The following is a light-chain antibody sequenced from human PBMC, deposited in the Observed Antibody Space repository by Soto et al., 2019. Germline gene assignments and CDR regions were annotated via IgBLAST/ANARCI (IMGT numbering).Light chain of an antibody. V-gene: IGKV3-11*01. J-gene: IGKJ4*01. CDR3: QQRTNWPLT. Sequence: IVLTQSPATLSLSPGERATLSCRASQSVSTYLAWYQQKPGQAPRLLIYDASSRATGIPARFSGSGSGTDFTLTITRLEPEDFAVYYCQQRTNWPLTFGGGTKVDIK. CDR2: DAS. CDR1: QSVSTY.